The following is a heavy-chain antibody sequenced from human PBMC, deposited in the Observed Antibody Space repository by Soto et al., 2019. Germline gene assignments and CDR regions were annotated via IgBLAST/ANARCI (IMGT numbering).Heavy chain of an antibody. CDR2: IIPIFGTA. CDR1: GGTFSSYA. D-gene: IGHD6-19*01. Sequence: QVQLVQSGAEVKKPGSSVKVSCKASGGTFSSYAISWVRQAPGQGLEWMGGIIPIFGTANYAKKFQGRVTITADKSTSTAYMELSSLRSEDTAVYYCASSRSDTNQNYNYGMDVWGQGTTVTVSS. CDR3: ASSRSDTNQNYNYGMDV. J-gene: IGHJ6*02. V-gene: IGHV1-69*06.